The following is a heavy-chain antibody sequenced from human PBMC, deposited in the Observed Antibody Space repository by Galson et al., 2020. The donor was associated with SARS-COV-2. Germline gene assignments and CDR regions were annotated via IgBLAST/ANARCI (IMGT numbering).Heavy chain of an antibody. CDR1: GYTFTSYG. Sequence: ASVKVSCKASGYTFTSYGISWVRQAPGQGLEWMGWISAYNGNTNYAQKLQGRVTMTTDTSTSTAYMELRSLRSDDTAVYYCASGYSSSWTDAFDIWGQGTMVTVSS. J-gene: IGHJ3*02. CDR2: ISAYNGNT. D-gene: IGHD6-13*01. V-gene: IGHV1-18*01. CDR3: ASGYSSSWTDAFDI.